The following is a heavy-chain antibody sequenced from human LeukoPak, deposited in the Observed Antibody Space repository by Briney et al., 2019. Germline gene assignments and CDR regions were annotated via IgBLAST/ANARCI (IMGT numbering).Heavy chain of an antibody. J-gene: IGHJ4*02. CDR1: GFTFSTYA. V-gene: IGHV3-30*18. Sequence: PGRSLRLSCAASGFTFSTYAMHWVRQAPGKGLEWVAVISYAGTNKYYADSVKGRFTISRDNSKNTLYLQMNSLRAEDTAVYYCAKDTHSSFTAVFDYWGQGTLVTVSS. D-gene: IGHD6-6*01. CDR3: AKDTHSSFTAVFDY. CDR2: ISYAGTNK.